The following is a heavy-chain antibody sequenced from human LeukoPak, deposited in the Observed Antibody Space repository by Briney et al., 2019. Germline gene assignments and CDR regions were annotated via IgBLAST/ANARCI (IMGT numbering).Heavy chain of an antibody. J-gene: IGHJ5*02. CDR1: GYTFTGYY. D-gene: IGHD2-2*02. Sequence: ASVKVSCKASGYTFTGYYMHWVRQAPGQGLEWMGWINPNSGGTNYAQKFQGRVTMTRDTSISTAYMELNRLRSDDTAVYYCARVVVPAAISSFWFDPWGQGTLVTVSS. V-gene: IGHV1-2*02. CDR3: ARVVVPAAISSFWFDP. CDR2: INPNSGGT.